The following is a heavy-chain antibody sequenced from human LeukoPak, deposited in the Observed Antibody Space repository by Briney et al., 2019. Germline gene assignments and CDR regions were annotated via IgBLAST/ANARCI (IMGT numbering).Heavy chain of an antibody. CDR1: GYTFTYRY. J-gene: IGHJ4*02. CDR3: APFTYGALSDY. CDR2: FDPEDGET. Sequence: GASVKVSCKASGYTFTYRYLHWVRQAPGKGLEWMGGFDPEDGETIYAQKFQGRVTMTEDTSTDTAYMELSSLRSEDTAVYYCAPFTYGALSDYWGQGTLVTVSS. D-gene: IGHD4-17*01. V-gene: IGHV1-24*01.